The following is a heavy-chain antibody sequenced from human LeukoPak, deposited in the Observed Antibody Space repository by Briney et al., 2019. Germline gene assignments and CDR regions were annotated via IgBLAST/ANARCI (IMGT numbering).Heavy chain of an antibody. D-gene: IGHD3-22*01. CDR2: ISSSSSTI. Sequence: GGSLRLSCAASGFTFSSYSMNWVRQAPGKGLEWVSYISSSSSTIYYADSVKGRFTISRDNAKNSLYLQMNSLRAEDTAVYYCARDRYYDSSGYLVWAKSGQTYYYGMDVWGQGTTVTVSS. CDR1: GFTFSSYS. J-gene: IGHJ6*02. V-gene: IGHV3-48*04. CDR3: ARDRYYDSSGYLVWAKSGQTYYYGMDV.